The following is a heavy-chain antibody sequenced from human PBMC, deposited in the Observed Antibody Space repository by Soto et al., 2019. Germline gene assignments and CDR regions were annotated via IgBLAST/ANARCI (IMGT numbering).Heavy chain of an antibody. Sequence: GGSLRLSCAASGFTFSNYDMSWVRQAPGKGLEWVSAISGSGGSTYYTDSVKGRFTISRDNSKDTLYLQMNSLRAEDTAVYYCAKSKYSSAWYDYWGQGTLVTVSS. CDR2: ISGSGGST. D-gene: IGHD6-19*01. J-gene: IGHJ4*02. V-gene: IGHV3-23*01. CDR3: AKSKYSSAWYDY. CDR1: GFTFSNYD.